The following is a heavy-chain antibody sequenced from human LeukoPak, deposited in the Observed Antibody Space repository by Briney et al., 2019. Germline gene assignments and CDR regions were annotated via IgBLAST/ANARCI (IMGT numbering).Heavy chain of an antibody. V-gene: IGHV3-21*01. CDR1: GFTFSSYS. D-gene: IGHD6-19*01. Sequence: PGGSLRLSCAASGFTFSSYSMNWVRQAPGKGLEWVSSISGSSSYIYYADSVKGRFTISRDNAKNSLYLQMNSLRAEDTAVYYCASVAVAGTSSGHFDYWGQGTLVTVSS. CDR2: ISGSSSYI. CDR3: ASVAVAGTSSGHFDY. J-gene: IGHJ4*02.